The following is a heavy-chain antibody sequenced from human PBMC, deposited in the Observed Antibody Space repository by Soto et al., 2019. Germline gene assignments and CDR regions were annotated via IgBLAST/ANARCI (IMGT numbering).Heavy chain of an antibody. V-gene: IGHV4-39*01. CDR3: ARRSSSSSGFDP. J-gene: IGHJ5*02. D-gene: IGHD6-6*01. CDR2: IYYSGST. CDR1: GGSISSSSYY. Sequence: SETLSLTCTVSGGSISSSSYYWGWIRQPPGKGLEWIGSIYYSGSTYYNPSLKSRVTISVDTSKNQFSLKLSSVTAADTAVYYCARRSSSSSGFDPWGQGTLVTVSS.